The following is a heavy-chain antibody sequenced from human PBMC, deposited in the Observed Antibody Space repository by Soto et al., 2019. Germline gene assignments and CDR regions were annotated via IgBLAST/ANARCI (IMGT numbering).Heavy chain of an antibody. Sequence: SETLSLTCTVSGGSISSSSYYWGWIRQPPGKGLEWIGSIYYSGSTYYNPSLKSRVTISVDTSKNQFSLKLSSVTAADTAVYYCARLGYCSGGSCYTGSLADYWGQGTLVTVSS. V-gene: IGHV4-39*01. CDR2: IYYSGST. CDR3: ARLGYCSGGSCYTGSLADY. CDR1: GGSISSSSYY. D-gene: IGHD2-15*01. J-gene: IGHJ4*02.